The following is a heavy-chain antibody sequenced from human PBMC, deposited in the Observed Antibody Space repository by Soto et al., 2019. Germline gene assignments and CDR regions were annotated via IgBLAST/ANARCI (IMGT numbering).Heavy chain of an antibody. CDR2: ITFSSSYT. V-gene: IGHV3-11*06. J-gene: IGHJ2*01. CDR1: GFSFSDYY. D-gene: IGHD6-6*01. Sequence: QVQLVESGGGLVKPGGSLRLSCAASGFSFSDYYMSWIRQAPGKGLEWVSYITFSSSYTNYADSVKGRFTISRDNPKNSLYLPMNSLRAEDTAVYYCAKVFAEQLANFDLWGRGTLVTVSS. CDR3: AKVFAEQLANFDL.